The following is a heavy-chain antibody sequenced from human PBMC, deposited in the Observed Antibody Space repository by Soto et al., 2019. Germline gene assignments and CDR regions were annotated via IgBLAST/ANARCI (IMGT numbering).Heavy chain of an antibody. J-gene: IGHJ4*02. D-gene: IGHD3-3*01. CDR2: ISGSGGST. CDR3: ARSYYDFWSGSVSPLYFDY. V-gene: IGHV3-23*01. Sequence: LRLSCAASGFTFSSYAMSWVRQAPGKGLEWVSAISGSGGSTYYADSVKGRFTISRHNSKNTLYLQMNSLRAEDTAVYYCARSYYDFWSGSVSPLYFDYWGQGTLVTVSS. CDR1: GFTFSSYA.